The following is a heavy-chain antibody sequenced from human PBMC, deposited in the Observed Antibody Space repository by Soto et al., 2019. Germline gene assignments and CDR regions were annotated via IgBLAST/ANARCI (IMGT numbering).Heavy chain of an antibody. CDR3: TTAYYYDSSGYAH. D-gene: IGHD3-22*01. CDR1: GFTFSNAW. V-gene: IGHV3-15*07. J-gene: IGHJ4*02. Sequence: GGSLRLSCAASGFTFSNAWMNWVRQAPGKGLEWVGRIKSKTDGGTTDYAAPVKGRFTISRDDSKNTLYLQMNSLKTEDTAVYYCTTAYYYDSSGYAHWGQGTLVTVSS. CDR2: IKSKTDGGTT.